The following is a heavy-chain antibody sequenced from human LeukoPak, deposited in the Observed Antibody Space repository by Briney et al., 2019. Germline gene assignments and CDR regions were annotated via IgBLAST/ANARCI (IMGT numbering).Heavy chain of an antibody. Sequence: SETLSLTCAVSGGSISSPNWWTWVRQPPGKGLEWIGEVYHTGSTNYNPSLKSRVTISVDKSNNQFSLKLTSVTAADTAVYYCARVAPGIVPAAIWFDPWGQGTLVTVSS. CDR3: ARVAPGIVPAAIWFDP. J-gene: IGHJ5*02. CDR2: VYHTGST. CDR1: GGSISSPNW. D-gene: IGHD2-2*01. V-gene: IGHV4-4*02.